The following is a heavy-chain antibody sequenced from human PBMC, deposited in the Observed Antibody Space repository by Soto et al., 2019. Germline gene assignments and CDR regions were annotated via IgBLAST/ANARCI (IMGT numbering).Heavy chain of an antibody. Sequence: GASVKVSCKASGFTFTSSAVQWVRQARGQRLEWIGWIVVGSGNTNYAQKFQERVTITRDMSTSTAYMELSSLRSEDTAVYYCAAVVDIVATTFDYWGQGTLVTVSS. J-gene: IGHJ4*02. CDR2: IVVGSGNT. CDR3: AAVVDIVATTFDY. CDR1: GFTFTSSA. D-gene: IGHD5-12*01. V-gene: IGHV1-58*01.